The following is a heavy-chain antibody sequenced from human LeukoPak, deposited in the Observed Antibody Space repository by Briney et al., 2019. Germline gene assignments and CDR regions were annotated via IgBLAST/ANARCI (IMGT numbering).Heavy chain of an antibody. V-gene: IGHV1-8*01. CDR1: GYTFTSYD. J-gene: IGHJ5*02. CDR2: MNPNSGDT. Sequence: ASVKVSCKASGYTFTSYDINWVRQATGQGLEWMGWMNPNSGDTGYAQKFQGRVTTTRNTAISTAYMELSSLRSEDTAIYYCARDYGGNSGWFDPWGQGTLVTVSS. CDR3: ARDYGGNSGWFDP. D-gene: IGHD4-23*01.